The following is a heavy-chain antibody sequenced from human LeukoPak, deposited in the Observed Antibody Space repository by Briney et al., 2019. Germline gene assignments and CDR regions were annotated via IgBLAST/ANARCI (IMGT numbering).Heavy chain of an antibody. D-gene: IGHD6-13*01. CDR1: GFTFSSYW. Sequence: GGSLRLSCAASGFTFSSYWMSWVRQAPGKGLEWVANIKQDGSEKYYVDSVKGRFTISRDNAKNSLYLQMNSLRAEDTAVYYCAREAGGIAAAGTGYNWFDPWGQGTLVTVSS. CDR3: AREAGGIAAAGTGYNWFDP. CDR2: IKQDGSEK. J-gene: IGHJ5*02. V-gene: IGHV3-7*01.